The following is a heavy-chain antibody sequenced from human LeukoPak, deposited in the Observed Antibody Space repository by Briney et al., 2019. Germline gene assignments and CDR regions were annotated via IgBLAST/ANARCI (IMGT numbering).Heavy chain of an antibody. CDR3: ARYYDSSACLDY. Sequence: ASVKVSCKASGDTFTRYYMHWVRQAPGLGLEWMGIINPSSGSTSYAQKFQGRVTMTRDTSTSTVYMELSSLRSEDTAVYYCARYYDSSACLDYWGQGTLVTVSS. CDR1: GDTFTRYY. CDR2: INPSSGST. J-gene: IGHJ4*02. D-gene: IGHD3-22*01. V-gene: IGHV1-46*01.